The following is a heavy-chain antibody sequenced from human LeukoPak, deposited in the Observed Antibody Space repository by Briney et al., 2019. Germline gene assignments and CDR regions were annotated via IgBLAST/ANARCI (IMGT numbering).Heavy chain of an antibody. V-gene: IGHV3-21*01. CDR2: ISSSSNYI. CDR3: ARDGPYGSGSEYAFDI. J-gene: IGHJ3*02. CDR1: GFTFSTYN. Sequence: KSGGSLRLSCAASGFTFSTYNMIWVRQAPGKGLEWVPSISSSSNYIYYADSVKGRFTISRDNAKNSLYLQMNSLRAEDTAVYYCARDGPYGSGSEYAFDIWGQGTMVTVSS. D-gene: IGHD3-10*01.